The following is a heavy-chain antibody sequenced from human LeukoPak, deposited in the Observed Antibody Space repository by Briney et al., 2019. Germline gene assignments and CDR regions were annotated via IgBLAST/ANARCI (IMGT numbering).Heavy chain of an antibody. CDR2: FDPEDGET. V-gene: IGHV1-24*01. CDR3: AKYNWNSHDAFDI. J-gene: IGHJ3*02. CDR1: GYTLTELS. Sequence: ASVKVSCKVSGYTLTELSMHWVRQAPGKGLEWMGGFDPEDGETIYAQKFQGRVTMTEDASTDTAYMELSSLRSEDTAVYYCAKYNWNSHDAFDIWGQGTMVTVSS. D-gene: IGHD1-1*01.